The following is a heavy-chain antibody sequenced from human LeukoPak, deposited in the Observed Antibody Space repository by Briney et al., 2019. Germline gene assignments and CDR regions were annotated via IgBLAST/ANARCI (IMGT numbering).Heavy chain of an antibody. CDR1: GYTFTGYD. CDR3: ARCPGIAAAEAFDI. V-gene: IGHV1-2*02. D-gene: IGHD6-13*01. J-gene: IGHJ3*02. Sequence: AAVKVSGKASGYTFTGYDMHWGRQSPGQGLEGMGGINLNSGGTNYAQKLQGRVTMTRDTSIITAYMELSRLRSDDTAVYYCARCPGIAAAEAFDIWGQGTMVTVSS. CDR2: INLNSGGT.